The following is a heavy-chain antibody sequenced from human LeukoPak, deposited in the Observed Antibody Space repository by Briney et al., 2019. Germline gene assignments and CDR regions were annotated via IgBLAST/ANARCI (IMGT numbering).Heavy chain of an antibody. Sequence: PGGSLRLSCAASGFTFDDYAMHWVRQAPGKGLEWVSGISWNSGSIGYADSVKGRFTISRDNAKNSLYLQMNSLRAEDTALYYCAKALIGYGGSYGWYFDLWGRGTLVTVSS. V-gene: IGHV3-9*01. CDR2: ISWNSGSI. CDR1: GFTFDDYA. CDR3: AKALIGYGGSYGWYFDL. J-gene: IGHJ2*01. D-gene: IGHD1-26*01.